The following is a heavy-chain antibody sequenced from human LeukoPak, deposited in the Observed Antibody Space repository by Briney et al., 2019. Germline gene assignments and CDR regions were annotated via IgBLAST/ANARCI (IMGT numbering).Heavy chain of an antibody. CDR1: GFIFSTYP. J-gene: IGHJ4*02. CDR2: ITGSGDST. CDR3: AKENPVGGTNYFDY. V-gene: IGHV3-23*01. Sequence: GGSLRLSCAASGFIFSTYPMSWVRQAPGKGLEWVSAITGSGDSTFYADSVKGRCTISRDNSKHTLSLQMNTLRAEDTAVYYCAKENPVGGTNYFDYWGQGTLVTVSS. D-gene: IGHD1-26*01.